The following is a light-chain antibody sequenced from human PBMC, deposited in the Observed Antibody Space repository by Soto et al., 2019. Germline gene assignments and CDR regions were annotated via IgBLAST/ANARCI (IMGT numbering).Light chain of an antibody. Sequence: QAVVTQEPSLTVSPGGTVTLTCGSSTGAVTSGHYPYWFQQKPGQAPRTLIFNTNNKHSWTPARFSGSLLGGKAALTLSGAQPEDEAGYYCLLAYSGDLEVFGGGTKLTVL. CDR3: LLAYSGDLEV. CDR1: TGAVTSGHY. J-gene: IGLJ3*02. V-gene: IGLV7-46*01. CDR2: NTN.